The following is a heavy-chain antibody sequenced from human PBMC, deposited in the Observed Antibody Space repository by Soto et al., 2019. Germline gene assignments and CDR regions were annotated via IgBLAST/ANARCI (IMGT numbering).Heavy chain of an antibody. CDR2: IIPIIGTA. J-gene: IGHJ4*02. D-gene: IGHD1-1*01. Sequence: QVQLVQSGAEVKKPGSSVKVSCKASGGTFNNYAISWVRQAPGQGLEWMGGIIPIIGTADYAHKFQGRLAISADEDTGTTFMELSSLRSEDTALYYCARGGVDVVATSALDYWGQGTLVTVSS. CDR3: ARGGVDVVATSALDY. CDR1: GGTFNNYA. V-gene: IGHV1-69*01.